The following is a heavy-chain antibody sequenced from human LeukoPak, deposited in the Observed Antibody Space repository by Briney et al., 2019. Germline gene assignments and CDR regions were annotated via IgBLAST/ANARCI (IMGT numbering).Heavy chain of an antibody. D-gene: IGHD6-13*01. V-gene: IGHV4-39*01. CDR3: ARRSRAAAGEIGYFQH. CDR2: IYYSGST. Sequence: SETLSLTCTVSGGSISSSRYYWGWIRQPPGKGLEWIGSIYYSGSTYYNPSLKSRVTISVDTSKNQFSLKLSSVTAADTAVYYCARRSRAAAGEIGYFQHWGQGTLVTVSS. J-gene: IGHJ1*01. CDR1: GGSISSSRYY.